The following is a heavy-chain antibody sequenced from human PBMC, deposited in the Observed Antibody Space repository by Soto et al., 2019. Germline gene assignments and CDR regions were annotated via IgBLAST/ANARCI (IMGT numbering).Heavy chain of an antibody. Sequence: QMQLVQSGAEVKKPGSSVKVSCKASGGTFSSYAISWVRQAPGQGLEWMGGIIPIFGTANYAQKFQGRVTITADESTSTAYMELSSLRSEDTAVYYCATRQVRGIYYDSSGYYYFDYWGQGTLVTVSS. CDR2: IIPIFGTA. J-gene: IGHJ4*02. V-gene: IGHV1-69*01. CDR3: ATRQVRGIYYDSSGYYYFDY. CDR1: GGTFSSYA. D-gene: IGHD3-22*01.